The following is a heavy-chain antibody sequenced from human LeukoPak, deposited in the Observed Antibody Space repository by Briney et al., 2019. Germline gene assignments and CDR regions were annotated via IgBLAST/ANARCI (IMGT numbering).Heavy chain of an antibody. J-gene: IGHJ6*03. CDR3: ARSGTKTNYHYLDV. D-gene: IGHD1-14*01. Sequence: VASVKVSCKASGYTFTDYYIHWVRQAPGQGLEWMGRINPKSGGTNYAQKFQGRVTMTRDTSIATAYMELNNLRSDDTAAFYCARSGTKTNYHYLDVWAKGPRVT. CDR2: INPKSGGT. V-gene: IGHV1-2*06. CDR1: GYTFTDYY.